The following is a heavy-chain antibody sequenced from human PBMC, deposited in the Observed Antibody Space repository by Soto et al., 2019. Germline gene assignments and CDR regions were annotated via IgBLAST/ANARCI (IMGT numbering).Heavy chain of an antibody. Sequence: GGSLRLACAASGFTFSSYAMSWVRQAPGKGLEWVSTISGSGGNAYYADSVKGRFSISRDNSRNTLRLQMNSLRADDTAVYYCAKDGASGSYPPYYYFGMDVWGQGTTVTVSS. CDR2: ISGSGGNA. CDR1: GFTFSSYA. V-gene: IGHV3-23*01. D-gene: IGHD1-26*01. J-gene: IGHJ6*02. CDR3: AKDGASGSYPPYYYFGMDV.